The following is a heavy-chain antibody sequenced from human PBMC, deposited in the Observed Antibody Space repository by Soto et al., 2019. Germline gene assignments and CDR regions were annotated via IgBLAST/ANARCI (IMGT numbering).Heavy chain of an antibody. Sequence: NPSETLSLTCTVSGDSISSYYWSWIRQPPGKGLEWIGYIYYSGSTNYNPSLKSRVTISIDTSKNQFSLKLSSVTAADTAVYYCARQLYLYGMDVWGQGTTVTVSS. CDR2: IYYSGST. J-gene: IGHJ6*02. D-gene: IGHD2-8*01. CDR3: ARQLYLYGMDV. CDR1: GDSISSYY. V-gene: IGHV4-59*01.